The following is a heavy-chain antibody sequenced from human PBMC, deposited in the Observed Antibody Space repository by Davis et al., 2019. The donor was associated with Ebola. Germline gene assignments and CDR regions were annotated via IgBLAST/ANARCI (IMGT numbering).Heavy chain of an antibody. CDR2: IIYDGSGT. V-gene: IGHV3-33*08. Sequence: GESLKISCAASGFTFSRYGMHWVRQAPGKGLEWVAVIIYDGSGTYYAESVKGRFTISRDNSKNTLYLQMNSLRAEDTAVYYCAREFGGVDYWGQGTLVTVSS. J-gene: IGHJ4*02. D-gene: IGHD3-16*01. CDR3: AREFGGVDY. CDR1: GFTFSRYG.